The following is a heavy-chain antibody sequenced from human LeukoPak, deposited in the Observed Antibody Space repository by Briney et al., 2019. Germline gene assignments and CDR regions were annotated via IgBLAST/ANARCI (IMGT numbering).Heavy chain of an antibody. CDR2: ISGSGGST. D-gene: IGHD4-17*01. CDR3: AKETVTTYAELDY. V-gene: IGHV3-23*01. Sequence: GGSLRLSCAASGFTFSSYAMSWVRQAPGQGLEWLSAISGSGGSTYYADSVKGRFTISRDNSKNTLYLQMNSLRAEDTAVYYCAKETVTTYAELDYWGQRTLVTVSS. J-gene: IGHJ4*02. CDR1: GFTFSSYA.